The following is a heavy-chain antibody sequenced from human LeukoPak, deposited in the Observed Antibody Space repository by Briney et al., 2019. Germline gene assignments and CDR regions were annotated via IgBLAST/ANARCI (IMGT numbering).Heavy chain of an antibody. Sequence: PGGSLRLSCAASGFTFSSYSMNWVRQAPGKGLEWVSSITSSSSYIYYADSVKGRFTISRDNAKNSLYLQMNSLRAEDTAVYYCARVGTARPPRHWGQGTLVTVSS. CDR2: ITSSSSYI. CDR3: ARVGTARPPRH. J-gene: IGHJ1*01. CDR1: GFTFSSYS. D-gene: IGHD6-6*01. V-gene: IGHV3-21*04.